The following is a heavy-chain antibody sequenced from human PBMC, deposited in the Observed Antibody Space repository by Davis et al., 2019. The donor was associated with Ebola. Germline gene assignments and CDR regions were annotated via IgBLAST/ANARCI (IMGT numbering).Heavy chain of an antibody. CDR2: IYSSGNT. J-gene: IGHJ4*02. CDR1: GGSIRSYY. Sequence: MPGGSLRLSCTVSGGSIRSYYWSWIRQPPGKGLEWIGYIYSSGNTNSNPSLKSRVTISADTSKNQFSLKLSYVTAADTAMYYCAGAGYSSGWNFGYWGQGALVTVSS. V-gene: IGHV4-59*01. CDR3: AGAGYSSGWNFGY. D-gene: IGHD6-19*01.